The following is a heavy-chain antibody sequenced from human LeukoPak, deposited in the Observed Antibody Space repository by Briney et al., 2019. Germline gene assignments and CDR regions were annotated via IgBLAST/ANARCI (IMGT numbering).Heavy chain of an antibody. CDR3: AKVYSSGWGRAFDI. J-gene: IGHJ3*02. CDR2: ISGSGGST. V-gene: IGHV3-23*01. D-gene: IGHD6-19*01. Sequence: GGSLRLSCAASGFTVSSNYMSWVRQAPGKGLEWVSGISGSGGSTYYADSVKGRFTISRDNSKNTLYLQMNSLRAEDTAVYYCAKVYSSGWGRAFDIWGQGTMVTVSS. CDR1: GFTVSSNY.